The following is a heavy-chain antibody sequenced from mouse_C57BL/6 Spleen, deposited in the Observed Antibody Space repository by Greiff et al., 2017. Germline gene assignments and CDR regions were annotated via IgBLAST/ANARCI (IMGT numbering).Heavy chain of an antibody. D-gene: IGHD1-1*01. CDR3: AREGLTTVVARGYFDY. Sequence: VQLQQSGAELVKPGASVKLSCKASGYTFTSYWMHWVKQRPGQGLEWIGMIHPNSGSTNYNEKFKSKATLTVDKSSSTAYMQLSSLTSEDSAVYYCAREGLTTVVARGYFDYWGQGTTLTVSS. J-gene: IGHJ2*01. V-gene: IGHV1-64*01. CDR2: IHPNSGST. CDR1: GYTFTSYW.